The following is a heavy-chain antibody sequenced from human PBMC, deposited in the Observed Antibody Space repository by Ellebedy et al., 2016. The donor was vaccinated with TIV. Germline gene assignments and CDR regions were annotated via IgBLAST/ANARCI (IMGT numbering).Heavy chain of an antibody. CDR2: ISSSSSYI. CDR3: APDPEFLGD. Sequence: GESLKISXAASGFTFSSYSMNWVRQAPGKGLEWVSSISSSSSYIYYADSVKGRFTISRDNAKNSLYLQMNSLRAEDTAVYYCAPDPEFLGDWGQGTLVTASS. D-gene: IGHD3-3*01. CDR1: GFTFSSYS. V-gene: IGHV3-21*01. J-gene: IGHJ4*02.